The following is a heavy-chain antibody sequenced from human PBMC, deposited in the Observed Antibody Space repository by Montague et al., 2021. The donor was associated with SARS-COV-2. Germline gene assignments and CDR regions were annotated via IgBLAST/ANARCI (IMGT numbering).Heavy chain of an antibody. Sequence: SETLSLTCAVYGGSFSGYYWSWIRQPPGKGLEWIGEINHRGSTNYNPSLKSRVTISVDTSKNQFSLKLSSVTAVDTAVYYCAREVGRGYSGYEGEYWGQGTLVTVSS. J-gene: IGHJ4*02. CDR2: INHRGST. V-gene: IGHV4-34*01. CDR1: GGSFSGYY. D-gene: IGHD5-12*01. CDR3: AREVGRGYSGYEGEY.